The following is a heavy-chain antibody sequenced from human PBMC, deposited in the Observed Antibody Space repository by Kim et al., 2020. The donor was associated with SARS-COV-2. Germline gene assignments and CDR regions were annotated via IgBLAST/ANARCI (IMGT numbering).Heavy chain of an antibody. Sequence: GGSLRLSCAASGFTFSSYSMNWVRQAPGKGLEWVSSISSSSSYIYYADSVKGRFTISRDNAKNSLYLQMNSLRAEDTAVYYCARDHLYDFWSAYYYGMDGWGQGTTVTVSS. D-gene: IGHD3-3*01. J-gene: IGHJ6*02. CDR3: ARDHLYDFWSAYYYGMDG. CDR1: GFTFSSYS. CDR2: ISSSSSYI. V-gene: IGHV3-21*01.